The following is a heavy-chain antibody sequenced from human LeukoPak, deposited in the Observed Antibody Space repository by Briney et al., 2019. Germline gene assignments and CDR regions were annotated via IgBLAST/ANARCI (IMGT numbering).Heavy chain of an antibody. Sequence: PSETLSLTCTVSGYSISSDYYWGWIRQPPGKGLEWIGTIYYSGSTYYNPSLKSRVTISVDTSKNQFSLKLSSVTAADTAVYYCARVPRNYDFWSGYSTTFDYWGQGTLVTVSS. D-gene: IGHD3-3*01. CDR2: IYYSGST. CDR3: ARVPRNYDFWSGYSTTFDY. J-gene: IGHJ4*02. CDR1: GYSISSDYY. V-gene: IGHV4-38-2*02.